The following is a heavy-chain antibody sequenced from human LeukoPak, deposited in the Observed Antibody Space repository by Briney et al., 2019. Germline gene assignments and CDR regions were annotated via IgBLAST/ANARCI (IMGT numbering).Heavy chain of an antibody. CDR1: GFIFSNFE. D-gene: IGHD2-15*01. V-gene: IGHV3-48*03. CDR2: INSSATSE. Sequence: GGSLRLSCTASGFIFSNFEMNWVRQAPGKGLQWLAYINSSATSEYYADSVKGRFTISRDNAKNSLFLQMNSLRVQDTAIYYCARVICTGGSCFQNDYWGQGTLVTVSS. J-gene: IGHJ4*02. CDR3: ARVICTGGSCFQNDY.